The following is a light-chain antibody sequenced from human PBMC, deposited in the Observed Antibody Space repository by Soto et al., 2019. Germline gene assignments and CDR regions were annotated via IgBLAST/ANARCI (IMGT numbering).Light chain of an antibody. CDR2: GAS. CDR3: QQHINWPLT. J-gene: IGKJ4*01. CDR1: QSVSNNY. V-gene: IGKV3D-20*02. Sequence: EIVLTQSPGTLSLSPGERATLSCRTSQSVSNNYLAWYQQKPGQAPRLLIYGASSRATGIPDRFSGSGSGTDFTLSISRLEPEDFALYYCQQHINWPLTFGGGTKVEIK.